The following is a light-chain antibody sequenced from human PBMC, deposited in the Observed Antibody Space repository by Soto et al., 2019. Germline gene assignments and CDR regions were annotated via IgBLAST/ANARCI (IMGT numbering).Light chain of an antibody. Sequence: EVVLTQSPGTLSLSPGERATLSCRASQSVSNNYFAWYQQKPGQAPRPVIFGSSDRATGIPDRISGSVSGTDFSLTIRSLESEDFAVYYCQQYGSSPPYTFGQGTNLEIK. J-gene: IGKJ2*01. CDR3: QQYGSSPPYT. CDR1: QSVSNNY. CDR2: GSS. V-gene: IGKV3-20*01.